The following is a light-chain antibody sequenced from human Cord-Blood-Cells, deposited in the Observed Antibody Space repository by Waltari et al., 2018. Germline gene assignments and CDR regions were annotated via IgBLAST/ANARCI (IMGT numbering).Light chain of an antibody. CDR3: QQYNSYSPLT. CDR2: DAS. Sequence: DIQMTQSPSSLSASVGERVTITCQASQDISNYLNWYQQKPGKAPKLLIYDASNLETGVPSRFSGSGSGTDFTFTISSLQPEDIATYYCQQYNSYSPLTFGGGTKVEIK. CDR1: QDISNY. V-gene: IGKV1-33*01. J-gene: IGKJ4*01.